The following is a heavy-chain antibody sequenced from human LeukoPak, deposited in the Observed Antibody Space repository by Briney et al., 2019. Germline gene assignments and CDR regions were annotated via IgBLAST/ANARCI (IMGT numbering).Heavy chain of an antibody. J-gene: IGHJ6*03. V-gene: IGHV4-59*01. CDR2: IYYSGST. D-gene: IGHD3-16*01. Sequence: SETLSLTCTVSGGSISSYYWSWLRQPPGKGLEWIGYIYYSGSTNYNPSLKSRVTISVDKSKNQYSLKRRAGTAADTAVYYCARSGHGGDYYYYYMDVWGKGTTVTVSS. CDR1: GGSISSYY. CDR3: ARSGHGGDYYYYYMDV.